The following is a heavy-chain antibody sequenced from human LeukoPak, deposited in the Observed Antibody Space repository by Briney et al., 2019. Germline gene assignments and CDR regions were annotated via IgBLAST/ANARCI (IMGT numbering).Heavy chain of an antibody. Sequence: SETPSLTCTVSGGSISSYYWSWIRRPPGKGLEWIGYIYYSGSTNYNPSLKSRVTISVDTSKNQSSLKLSSVTAADTAVYYCARAIFDYGDYWFDPWGQGTLVTVSS. CDR3: ARAIFDYGDYWFDP. J-gene: IGHJ5*02. V-gene: IGHV4-59*01. CDR2: IYYSGST. D-gene: IGHD4-17*01. CDR1: GGSISSYY.